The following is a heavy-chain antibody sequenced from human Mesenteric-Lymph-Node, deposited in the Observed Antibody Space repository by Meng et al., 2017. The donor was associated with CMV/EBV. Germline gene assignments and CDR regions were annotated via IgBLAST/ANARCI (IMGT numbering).Heavy chain of an antibody. CDR1: GYTLTELS. CDR2: FDPEDGET. CDR3: ARGQKGPDGKIYYYYAMDV. J-gene: IGHJ6*02. V-gene: IGHV1-24*01. Sequence: ASVKVSCKVSGYTLTELSMHWVRQAPGKGLEWMGGFDPEDGETIYAQKFQGRVTMTEDTSTDTAYMELSSLRSDDTAVYYCARGQKGPDGKIYYYYAMDVWGQGTTVTVSS. D-gene: IGHD6-13*01.